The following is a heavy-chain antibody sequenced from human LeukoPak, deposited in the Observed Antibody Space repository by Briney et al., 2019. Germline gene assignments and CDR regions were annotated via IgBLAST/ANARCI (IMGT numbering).Heavy chain of an antibody. CDR3: ARDYSTVTTFFDY. J-gene: IGHJ4*02. Sequence: PGGSLRLSCAASGFTFRSYNMNWVRQAPGKGLERVSYITGGSTTIYYADSVKGRFTISRDNAKNSLYLQMNSLRAEDTAVYYCARDYSTVTTFFDYWGQGTLVTVSS. V-gene: IGHV3-48*01. CDR2: ITGGSTTI. D-gene: IGHD4-17*01. CDR1: GFTFRSYN.